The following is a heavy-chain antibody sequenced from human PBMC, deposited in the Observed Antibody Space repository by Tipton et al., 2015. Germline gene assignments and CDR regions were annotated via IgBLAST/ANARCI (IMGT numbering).Heavy chain of an antibody. J-gene: IGHJ4*02. CDR2: VFYTGST. CDR1: GGSISSEY. Sequence: TLSLTCTVSGGSISSEYWSWIRQPPGKGLEWIGYVFYTGSTYYNPSLESRVTISVDTFENQFSLKLTSVTAADTAVYYCARHRFSYPLESDYWGPGTLVTVSS. CDR3: ARHRFSYPLESDY. D-gene: IGHD2-21*01. V-gene: IGHV4-59*08.